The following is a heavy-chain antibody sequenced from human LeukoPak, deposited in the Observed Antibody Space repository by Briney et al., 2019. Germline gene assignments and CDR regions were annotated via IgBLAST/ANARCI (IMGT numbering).Heavy chain of an antibody. CDR2: IYSGGST. CDR3: ARDGTSGTYYDYIDC. D-gene: IGHD3-10*01. CDR1: GFTVSSNY. J-gene: IGHJ4*02. Sequence: GGSLRLSCAASGFTVSSNYMSWVRQAPGKGLEWVSVIYSGGSTYYADSVKGRFTISRDNSKNTLYLQMNSLRAEDTAVYYCARDGTSGTYYDYIDCWGQGALVTVSS. V-gene: IGHV3-66*01.